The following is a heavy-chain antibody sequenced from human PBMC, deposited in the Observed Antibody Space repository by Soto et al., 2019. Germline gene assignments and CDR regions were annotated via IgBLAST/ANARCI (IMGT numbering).Heavy chain of an antibody. CDR2: IGDSGHST. CDR3: AKAYSSGWYLFDY. V-gene: IGHV3-23*01. J-gene: IGHJ4*02. Sequence: EVQLLESGGTLVQPGGSLRLSCAASGFSFSSYAMSWVRQAPGKGLEWVSAIGDSGHSTYYADSVKGRFTFSRDNSKNTLYLQMNSLRAEDTAVYYCAKAYSSGWYLFDYWGQGTLVTVSS. D-gene: IGHD6-19*01. CDR1: GFSFSSYA.